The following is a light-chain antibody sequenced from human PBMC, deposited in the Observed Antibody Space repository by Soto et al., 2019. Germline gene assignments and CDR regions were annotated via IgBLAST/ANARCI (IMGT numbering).Light chain of an antibody. J-gene: IGLJ2*01. Sequence: QSALTQPGSVSGSPGQSITISCSGTSSDIGSYNLVSWYQQHPGKAPKVIIFEGSRLPSGVSSRFSGSKSGNTASLTLSGHRPEDEADYVGTSYAGRNVLVVFGGGTKLTVL. CDR2: EGS. CDR3: TSYAGRNVLVV. V-gene: IGLV2-23*01. CDR1: SSDIGSYNL.